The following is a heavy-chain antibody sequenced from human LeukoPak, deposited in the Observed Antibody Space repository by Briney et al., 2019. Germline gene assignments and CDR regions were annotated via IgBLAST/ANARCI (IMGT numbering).Heavy chain of an antibody. V-gene: IGHV5-51*01. CDR1: GYSFTSYW. J-gene: IGHJ6*03. D-gene: IGHD2-15*01. CDR3: ARHLVVVAATPPLYYYYYMDV. CDR2: IYPGDSDT. Sequence: GESLKISCKGSGYSFTSYWIGWVRQMPGKGLEWMGIIYPGDSDTRYSPSFQGQVTISADKSISTAYLQWSSLKASDTAMYYCARHLVVVAATPPLYYYYYMDVWGKGTTVTVSS.